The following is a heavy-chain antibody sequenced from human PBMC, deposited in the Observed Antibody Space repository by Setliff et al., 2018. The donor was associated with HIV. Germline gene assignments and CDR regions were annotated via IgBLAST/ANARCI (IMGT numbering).Heavy chain of an antibody. CDR2: ISFSGAP. J-gene: IGHJ4*02. CDR3: ARPGMWSYDTGGNHTATIDY. D-gene: IGHD3-22*01. V-gene: IGHV4-39*01. Sequence: SETLSLTCTVSGGSINSRSYYWAWIRQPPGKGLEWVASISFSGAPYYNPSLKNRVTISVDTSKNQFSLKRSSVTAADTAVYYCARPGMWSYDTGGNHTATIDYWGQGVLVTVSS. CDR1: GGSINSRSYY.